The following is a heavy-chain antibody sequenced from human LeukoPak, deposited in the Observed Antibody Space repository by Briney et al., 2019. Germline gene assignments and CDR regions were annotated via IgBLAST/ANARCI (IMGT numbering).Heavy chain of an antibody. Sequence: GRSLRLSCAASGFTFSSHGMHWVRQAPGKGLEWVTFISYDGSNKYYADSVKGRFTISRDNSKNTLFLQMNSLRAEDTAVYYWARQHTAATAFDYWGQGTLVTVSS. CDR1: GFTFSSHG. D-gene: IGHD6-13*01. J-gene: IGHJ4*02. CDR2: ISYDGSNK. CDR3: ARQHTAATAFDY. V-gene: IGHV3-30*03.